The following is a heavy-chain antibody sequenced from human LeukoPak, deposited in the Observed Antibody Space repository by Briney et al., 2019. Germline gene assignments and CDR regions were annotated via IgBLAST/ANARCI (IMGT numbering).Heavy chain of an antibody. V-gene: IGHV1-18*01. D-gene: IGHD3-10*01. CDR3: ARGTAEYYYGSEIDY. Sequence: ASVKVSCKASGYTFTSYGISWVRQAPGQGLEWMGWISAYNGNTNYAQKLQGRVTMTTDTSTSTAYMELRSLRSDDTAVYYCARGTAEYYYGSEIDYWGQGTLVTVSS. CDR1: GYTFTSYG. CDR2: ISAYNGNT. J-gene: IGHJ4*02.